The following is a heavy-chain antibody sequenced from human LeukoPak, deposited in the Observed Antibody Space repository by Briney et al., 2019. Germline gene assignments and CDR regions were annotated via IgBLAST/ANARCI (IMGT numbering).Heavy chain of an antibody. Sequence: ASVKVSCNASGGTFSSYAISWVRQAPGQGLEWMGRIIPILGIANYAQKFQGRVTITADKSTSTAYMELSSLGSEDTAVYYCARVGYDFWSGLSYYYYYMDVWGKGTTVTVSS. CDR1: GGTFSSYA. CDR3: ARVGYDFWSGLSYYYYYMDV. CDR2: IIPILGIA. D-gene: IGHD3-3*01. J-gene: IGHJ6*03. V-gene: IGHV1-69*04.